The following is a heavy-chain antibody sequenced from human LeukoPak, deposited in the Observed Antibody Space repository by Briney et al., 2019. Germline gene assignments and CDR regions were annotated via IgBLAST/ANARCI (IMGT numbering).Heavy chain of an antibody. J-gene: IGHJ4*02. CDR1: GYTFSGYY. V-gene: IGHV1-2*02. Sequence: GASVTVSCKASGYTFSGYYIHWVRQAPGQGLEWMGYSSPNSGGANSAQKFRGRVTMTRDASISTAYMELTRLGPDDTAVYYCAREGDGLLSKDFDYWGQGTLVTVSS. CDR2: SSPNSGGA. D-gene: IGHD2-15*01. CDR3: AREGDGLLSKDFDY.